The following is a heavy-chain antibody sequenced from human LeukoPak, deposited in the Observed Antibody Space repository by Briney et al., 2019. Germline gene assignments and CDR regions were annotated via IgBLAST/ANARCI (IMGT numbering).Heavy chain of an antibody. D-gene: IGHD2-2*01. CDR1: GYTFTSYG. CDR3: ARDVGSTSPNWFDP. CDR2: ISAYNGNT. Sequence: ASVKVSCKASGYTFTSYGISWVRQAPGQGLEWMGWISAYNGNTNYAQKLQGRVTMTTDTSTSTACMELRSLRSDDTAVYYCARDVGSTSPNWFDPWGQGTLVTVSS. J-gene: IGHJ5*02. V-gene: IGHV1-18*01.